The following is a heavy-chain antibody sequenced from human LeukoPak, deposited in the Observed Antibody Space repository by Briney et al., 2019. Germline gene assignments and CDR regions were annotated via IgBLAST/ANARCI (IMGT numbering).Heavy chain of an antibody. J-gene: IGHJ4*02. D-gene: IGHD2-15*01. CDR3: AKDGGRVYFDY. CDR2: ISYDGSNK. CDR1: GFTFSSYG. V-gene: IGHV3-30*18. Sequence: PGGSLRLSCAASGFTFSSYGMHWVRQAPGKGLEWVAVISYDGSNKYYADSVKGRFTISRDNSKNTLYLQMNSLRAEDTAVYYCAKDGGRVYFDYWGQGTLVTVSS.